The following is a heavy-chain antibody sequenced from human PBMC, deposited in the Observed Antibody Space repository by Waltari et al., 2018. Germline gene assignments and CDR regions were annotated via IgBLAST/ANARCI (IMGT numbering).Heavy chain of an antibody. CDR3: ATALGDSSSASRPFDF. D-gene: IGHD6-19*01. CDR2: VDPEDGET. Sequence: EVQLLQSGAELKEPGTTVRISCKVSGYTFSDYYIHWVQQAPGKGLRWMGRVDPEDGETIYADNMQGRVTISAETSTDTAVMELSSLRSEDTAVFYCATALGDSSSASRPFDFWGQGTRITVSS. V-gene: IGHV1-69-2*01. J-gene: IGHJ3*01. CDR1: GYTFSDYY.